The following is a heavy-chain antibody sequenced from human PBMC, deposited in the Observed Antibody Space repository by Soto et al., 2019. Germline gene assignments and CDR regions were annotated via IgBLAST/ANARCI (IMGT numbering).Heavy chain of an antibody. D-gene: IGHD3-22*01. V-gene: IGHV3-53*04. J-gene: IGHJ4*02. CDR3: ASHRIYYDSSGRYSDY. CDR2: IYSGGST. Sequence: PGGSLRLSCAASGFTVSSNYMSWVRQAPGKGLEWVSVIYSGGSTYYADSVKGRFTISRHNSKNTLYLQMNSLRAEDTAVYYCASHRIYYDSSGRYSDYWGQGTLVTVSS. CDR1: GFTVSSNY.